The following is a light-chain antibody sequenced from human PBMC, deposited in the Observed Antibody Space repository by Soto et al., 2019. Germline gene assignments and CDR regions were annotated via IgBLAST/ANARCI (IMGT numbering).Light chain of an antibody. Sequence: QSALTQPASVSGSPGQSITISCTGTSSDVGGYNYVSWYQQHPGKAPKLMIYDVSNRPSGVSNRFSGSKSGNTASLTISGLQAEDEADYYRSSYTSSSIRVFGGGTKVTVL. V-gene: IGLV2-14*01. CDR3: SSYTSSSIRV. CDR2: DVS. J-gene: IGLJ2*01. CDR1: SSDVGGYNY.